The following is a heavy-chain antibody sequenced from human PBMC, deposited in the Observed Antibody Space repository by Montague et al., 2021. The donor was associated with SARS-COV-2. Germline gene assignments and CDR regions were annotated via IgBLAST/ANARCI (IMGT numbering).Heavy chain of an antibody. V-gene: IGHV4-39*01. D-gene: IGHD6-19*01. CDR1: GCSISSSSYY. CDR3: ARQRRGGLVSTPRFFDY. J-gene: IGHJ4*02. CDR2: NYNSGST. Sequence: SETLSLTCTVSGCSISSSSYYWDWIRQPPGKGLEWIGSNYNSGSTYYNPSLKSRVTISVDTSKHQFSLKLSSVTAADTAVYYCARQRRGGLVSTPRFFDYWGQGTLVTVSS.